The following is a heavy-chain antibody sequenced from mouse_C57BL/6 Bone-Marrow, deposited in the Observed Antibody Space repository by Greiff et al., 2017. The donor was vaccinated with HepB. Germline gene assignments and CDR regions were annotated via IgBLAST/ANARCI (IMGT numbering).Heavy chain of an antibody. V-gene: IGHV1-69*01. CDR1: GYTFTSYW. D-gene: IGHD2-4*01. CDR3: ARMGDYGFAY. CDR2: IDPSDSYT. J-gene: IGHJ3*01. Sequence: VQLQQSGAELVMPGASVKLSCKASGYTFTSYWMHWVKQRPGQGLEWIGEIDPSDSYTNYNQKFKGKSTLTVDKSSSTAYMQLSSLTSEDSAVYYCARMGDYGFAYWGQGTLVTVSA.